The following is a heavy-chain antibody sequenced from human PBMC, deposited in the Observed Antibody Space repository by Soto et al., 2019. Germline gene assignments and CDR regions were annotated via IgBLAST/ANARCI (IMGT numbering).Heavy chain of an antibody. Sequence: SETLSLTCTVSGGSISSYYWSWVRQSPGKGLEWIGHIYYSGSPNYNPSLKSRVTLSVDTSKNQLSLKLSSVTAADTAVYYCARYVGFCSSSSCYSWFDPWSQGTLVTVSS. CDR3: ARYVGFCSSSSCYSWFDP. J-gene: IGHJ5*02. CDR1: GGSISSYY. CDR2: IYYSGSP. V-gene: IGHV4-59*08. D-gene: IGHD2-2*02.